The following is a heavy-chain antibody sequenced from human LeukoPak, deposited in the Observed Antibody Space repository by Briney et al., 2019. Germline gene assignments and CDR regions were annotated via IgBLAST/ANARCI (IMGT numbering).Heavy chain of an antibody. Sequence: SETLSLTCAVYGGSFSGYYWSWIRQPPGKGLEWIGEINHSGGTNYNPSLKSRVTISVDTSKNQFSLKLSSVTAADTAVYYCARGIAYSSSWAPSYGMDVWGQGTTVTVSS. J-gene: IGHJ6*02. CDR2: INHSGGT. V-gene: IGHV4-34*01. CDR3: ARGIAYSSSWAPSYGMDV. CDR1: GGSFSGYY. D-gene: IGHD6-13*01.